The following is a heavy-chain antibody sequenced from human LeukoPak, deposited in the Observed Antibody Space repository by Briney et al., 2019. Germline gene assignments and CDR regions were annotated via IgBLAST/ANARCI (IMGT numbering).Heavy chain of an antibody. V-gene: IGHV4-31*03. J-gene: IGHJ6*03. CDR2: IYYSGST. CDR1: GGSISSGGYY. Sequence: PSETLSLTCTVSGGSISSGGYYWSWIRQHPGKGLEWIGYIYYSGSTCYNPSLKSRVTISVDTSKNQFSLKLSSVTAADTAVYYCAREGYSGYDDYYYYYMDVWGKGTTVTVSS. D-gene: IGHD5-12*01. CDR3: AREGYSGYDDYYYYYMDV.